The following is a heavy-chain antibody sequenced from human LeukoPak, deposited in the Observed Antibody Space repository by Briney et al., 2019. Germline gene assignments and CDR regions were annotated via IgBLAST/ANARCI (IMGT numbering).Heavy chain of an antibody. CDR1: GFTFSSNG. CDR3: ACTGWGYYDSIDY. CDR2: IWYDGSNK. Sequence: PGRSLRLSCAASGFTFSSNGMHWVRQAPGKGLEWVALIWYDGSNKFYADSVKGRFTISRDNSKNTLYLQMNSLRAEDTAVYYCACTGWGYYDSIDYWGQGTLVTVSS. D-gene: IGHD3-22*01. V-gene: IGHV3-33*01. J-gene: IGHJ4*02.